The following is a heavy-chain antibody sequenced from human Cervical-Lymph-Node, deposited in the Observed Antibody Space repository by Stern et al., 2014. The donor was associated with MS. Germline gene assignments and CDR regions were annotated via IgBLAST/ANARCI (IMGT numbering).Heavy chain of an antibody. CDR1: GGTFSSYG. V-gene: IGHV1-69*01. CDR3: ARDTDMRRGDY. J-gene: IGHJ4*02. Sequence: VQLVESGAEVKKPGFSVKVSCKASGGTFSSYGVSWVRQAPGQGLEWMGGIIPLFGTSIYAQKFQGRVTITADESTSTVFMELSSLRSEDTAVYYCARDTDMRRGDYWGQGTLVTVSS. D-gene: IGHD5-18*01. CDR2: IIPLFGTS.